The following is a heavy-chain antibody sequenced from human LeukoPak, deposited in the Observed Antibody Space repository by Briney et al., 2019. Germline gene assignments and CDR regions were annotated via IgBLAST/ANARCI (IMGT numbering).Heavy chain of an antibody. CDR2: IYSGGST. Sequence: TGGSLRLSCAASGFTVSSNYMSWVRQAPGKGLEWVSVIYSGGSTYYADSVKGRFTISRDKSKNTLYLQMNSLRAEDTAVCYCARVGDGYSAFDYWGQGTLVTVSS. CDR1: GFTVSSNY. CDR3: ARVGDGYSAFDY. V-gene: IGHV3-53*01. J-gene: IGHJ4*02. D-gene: IGHD5-24*01.